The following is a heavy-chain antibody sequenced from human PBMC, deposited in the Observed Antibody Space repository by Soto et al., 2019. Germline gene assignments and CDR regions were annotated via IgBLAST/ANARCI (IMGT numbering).Heavy chain of an antibody. D-gene: IGHD2-15*01. J-gene: IGHJ4*02. CDR2: ISDSGGST. Sequence: EVQLLESGGGLVQPGGSLRLSCAASGFTFSSYAMSWVRQAPGKGLGWVSGISDSGGSTYYADSVKGRFTISRDNSKNTLYLQMNSLRAEDMAVYYCANGCGGTCYSRIHYWGQGTLVTVSS. V-gene: IGHV3-23*01. CDR1: GFTFSSYA. CDR3: ANGCGGTCYSRIHY.